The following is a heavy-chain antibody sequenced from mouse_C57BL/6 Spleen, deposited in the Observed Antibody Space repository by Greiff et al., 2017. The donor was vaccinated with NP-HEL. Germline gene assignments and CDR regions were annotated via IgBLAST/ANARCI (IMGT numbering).Heavy chain of an antibody. Sequence: VQLQQPGAELVKPGSSVHLSFKPSGYTFTSYWMHWVKQRPGQGLEWIGRIHPSDSDTNYNHKFKGKATLTVDKSSSTAYMQLSSLTSEDSAVYYCAIGDYYGSRDFADWGKGTTLTVSS. D-gene: IGHD1-1*01. J-gene: IGHJ2*01. V-gene: IGHV1-74*01. CDR1: GYTFTSYW. CDR3: AIGDYYGSRDFAD. CDR2: IHPSDSDT.